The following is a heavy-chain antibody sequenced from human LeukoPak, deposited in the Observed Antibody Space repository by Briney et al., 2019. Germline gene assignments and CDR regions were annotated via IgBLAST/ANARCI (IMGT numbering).Heavy chain of an antibody. CDR3: ARTFEGFLEWLLGDYFDY. J-gene: IGHJ4*02. CDR2: IIPIFGTA. CDR1: GGTFSSYA. V-gene: IGHV1-69*13. D-gene: IGHD3-3*01. Sequence: EASVKVSCKASGGTFSSYAISWVRQAPGQGLEWMGGIIPIFGTANYAQKFQGRVTITADESTSTAYMELSSLRSEDTAVYYCARTFEGFLEWLLGDYFDYWGQGTLVTVSS.